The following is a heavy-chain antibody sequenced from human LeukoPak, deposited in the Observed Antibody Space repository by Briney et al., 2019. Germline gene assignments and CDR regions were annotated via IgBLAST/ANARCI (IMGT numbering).Heavy chain of an antibody. CDR2: IYYSGST. Sequence: SETLSLTCTVSGGSISSYYWSWIRQPPGKGLEWIGYIYYSGSTNYNPSLKSRVTISVDTAKNQFSLKLSSVTASDTAVYYCARVYYDLWSGYSPWWFDPWGQGTLVTVSS. D-gene: IGHD3-3*01. CDR3: ARVYYDLWSGYSPWWFDP. J-gene: IGHJ5*02. CDR1: GGSISSYY. V-gene: IGHV4-59*01.